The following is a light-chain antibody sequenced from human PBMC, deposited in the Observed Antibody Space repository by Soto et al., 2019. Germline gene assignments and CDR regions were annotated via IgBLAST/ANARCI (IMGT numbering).Light chain of an antibody. V-gene: IGKV3-20*01. J-gene: IGKJ1*01. Sequence: EVVLTQSPGSLSLSPGQRATLSCRASQSVDSTFFAWYQKKPGQAPRLLIYGASKRASGIPDRFSGSGSGTDFPLIISRLEPEDFAVYYCQQYMSSVTFGQGTKVDSK. CDR2: GAS. CDR1: QSVDSTF. CDR3: QQYMSSVT.